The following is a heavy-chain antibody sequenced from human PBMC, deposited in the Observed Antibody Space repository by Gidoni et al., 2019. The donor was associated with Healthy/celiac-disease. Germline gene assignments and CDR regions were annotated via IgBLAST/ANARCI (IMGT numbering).Heavy chain of an antibody. CDR1: GFTFDDYA. CDR2: ISWNSGSI. Sequence: EVQLVESGGGLVQPGRSLRLSCAASGFTFDDYAMHWVRQAPGKGLEWVSGISWNSGSIGYADSVKGRFTISRDNAKNSLYLQMNSLRAEDTALYYCAKDLGVVPAARDGGQGTLVTVSS. J-gene: IGHJ4*02. V-gene: IGHV3-9*01. D-gene: IGHD2-2*01. CDR3: AKDLGVVPAARD.